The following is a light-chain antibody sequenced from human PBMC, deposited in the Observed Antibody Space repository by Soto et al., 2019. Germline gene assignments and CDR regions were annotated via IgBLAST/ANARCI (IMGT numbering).Light chain of an antibody. V-gene: IGKV3-15*01. CDR2: GAS. CDR3: QQCDNWPPGT. CDR1: QSVSSN. Sequence: EIVLTQSPATLSVSPGERATLSCRASQSVSSNLAWYQQKPGQAPRLLIYGASTRATGIPARFSGSGSGTELTLTISSLQSEDFAVYYCQQCDNWPPGTFGQGTKVEIK. J-gene: IGKJ1*01.